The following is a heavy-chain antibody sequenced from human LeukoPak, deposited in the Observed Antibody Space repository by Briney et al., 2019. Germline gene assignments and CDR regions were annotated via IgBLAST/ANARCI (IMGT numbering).Heavy chain of an antibody. Sequence: GASVKVSCKASGYTFTSYGISWVRQAPGQGLERMGWISAYNGNTNYAQKLQGRVTMTTDTSTSTAYMELRSLRSDDTAVYYCARSARFLEWSYGMDVWGQGTTVTVSS. CDR2: ISAYNGNT. D-gene: IGHD3-3*01. CDR1: GYTFTSYG. CDR3: ARSARFLEWSYGMDV. V-gene: IGHV1-18*01. J-gene: IGHJ6*02.